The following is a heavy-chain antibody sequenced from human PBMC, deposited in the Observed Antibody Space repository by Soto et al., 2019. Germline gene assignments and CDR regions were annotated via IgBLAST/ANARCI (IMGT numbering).Heavy chain of an antibody. CDR2: ISAYNGNT. CDR3: AYSTIWYNWNSPGHFDY. CDR1: GYTFTSYG. D-gene: IGHD1-1*01. J-gene: IGHJ4*02. Sequence: QVQLVQSGAEVKKPGASVKVSCKASGYTFTSYGISWVRQAPGQGLEWMGWISAYNGNTNYAQKLQGRVTMTTDTSTSTAYMELRSLRSDDTAVYYCAYSTIWYNWNSPGHFDYWGQGTLVTVSS. V-gene: IGHV1-18*04.